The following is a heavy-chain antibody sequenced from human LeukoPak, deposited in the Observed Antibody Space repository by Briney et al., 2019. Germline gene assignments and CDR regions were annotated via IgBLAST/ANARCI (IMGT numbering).Heavy chain of an antibody. CDR3: ARGELELLFDYYYMDV. CDR1: GYTFTSYG. D-gene: IGHD1-7*01. V-gene: IGHV1-18*01. Sequence: ASVKVSCKASGYTFTSYGISWVRQAPGQGLEWMGWISAYNGNTNYAQKLQGRVTMTTDTSTSTAYMELRSLRSDDTAVYYRARGELELLFDYYYMDVWGKGTTVTVSS. CDR2: ISAYNGNT. J-gene: IGHJ6*03.